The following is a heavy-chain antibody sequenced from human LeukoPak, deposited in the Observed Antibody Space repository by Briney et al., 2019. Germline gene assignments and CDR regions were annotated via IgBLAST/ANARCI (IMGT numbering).Heavy chain of an antibody. CDR3: AYPYGSGSYRRYYYYGMDV. CDR1: GFTFSSYA. CDR2: ISGSGGST. J-gene: IGHJ6*02. V-gene: IGHV3-23*01. Sequence: GGSLRLSCAASGFTFSSYAMSWVRQAPGKGLEWVSAISGSGGSTYYADSAKGRFTISRDNSKNTLYLQMNSLRAEDTAVYYCAYPYGSGSYRRYYYYGMDVWGQGTTVTVSS. D-gene: IGHD3-10*01.